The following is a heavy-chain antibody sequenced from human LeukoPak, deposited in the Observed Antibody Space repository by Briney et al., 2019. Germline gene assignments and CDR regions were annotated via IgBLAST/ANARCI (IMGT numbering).Heavy chain of an antibody. D-gene: IGHD6-13*01. J-gene: IGHJ4*02. CDR3: ARGRPAAGQDYFDY. Sequence: SETLSLTCTISGGSMTGYYWSWIRQPPGKGLEWIGYIYYSGSTKYNPSLKSRVTISVDTSKNQFSLNLSSVTAADTAVYYCARGRPAAGQDYFDYWGQGSLVTVSS. V-gene: IGHV4-59*01. CDR1: GGSMTGYY. CDR2: IYYSGST.